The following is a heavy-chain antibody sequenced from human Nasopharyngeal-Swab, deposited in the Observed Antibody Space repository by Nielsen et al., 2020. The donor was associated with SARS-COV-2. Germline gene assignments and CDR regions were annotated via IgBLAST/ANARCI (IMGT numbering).Heavy chain of an antibody. CDR2: ISGNIGTT. D-gene: IGHD1-26*01. CDR3: ARGSTLIDY. Sequence: ASVKVSCKASGYTFTSYGISWVRQAPGQGLEWMGWISGNIGTTNDAQNLQGRVTMTTDTSTSTAYMELRDLRSDDTAVYYCARGSTLIDYWGQGTLVTVSS. V-gene: IGHV1-18*01. CDR1: GYTFTSYG. J-gene: IGHJ4*02.